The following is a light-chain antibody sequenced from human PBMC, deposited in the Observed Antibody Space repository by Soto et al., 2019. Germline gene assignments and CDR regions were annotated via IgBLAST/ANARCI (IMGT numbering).Light chain of an antibody. J-gene: IGKJ4*01. Sequence: DIQMTQSPSFLSASVGDRVTITCRASQSISSWLAWYQQEPGKAPKLLIYKASSLESGVPSRFSGSGSGTDFALTITSLQAEDFATYYCQQLRMYPSTFGGGTKVDIK. CDR3: QQLRMYPST. CDR2: KAS. CDR1: QSISSW. V-gene: IGKV1-5*03.